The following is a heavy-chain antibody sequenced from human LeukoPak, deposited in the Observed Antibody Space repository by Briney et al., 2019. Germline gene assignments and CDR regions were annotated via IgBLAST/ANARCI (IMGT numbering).Heavy chain of an antibody. V-gene: IGHV3-74*01. CDR2: INNAGSST. Sequence: PGGSLRLSCVASGLTLRSYWMHWVRQVPGKGLVWVSRINNAGSSTNYADSVKGRFTISRDNAKNTLYLQMSSLRAEDTAVYFCARAYGMDVWGQGTTVTVSS. CDR3: ARAYGMDV. J-gene: IGHJ6*02. CDR1: GLTLRSYW.